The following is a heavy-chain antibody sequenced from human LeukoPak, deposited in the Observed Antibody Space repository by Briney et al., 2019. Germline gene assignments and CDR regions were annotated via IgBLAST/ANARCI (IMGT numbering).Heavy chain of an antibody. D-gene: IGHD3-22*01. V-gene: IGHV5-51*01. CDR2: TYPGYSYT. J-gene: IGHJ4*02. CDR3: ARVDYYDRSGYVDY. Sequence: GESLKISCEGSGYSFSNYWLGWVRQMPGKGLGWMGITYPGYSYTRYSPSFQGQVTISADKSISTGYLQWSTLKASDTAMYYCARVDYYDRSGYVDYWGQGTQVTVSS. CDR1: GYSFSNYW.